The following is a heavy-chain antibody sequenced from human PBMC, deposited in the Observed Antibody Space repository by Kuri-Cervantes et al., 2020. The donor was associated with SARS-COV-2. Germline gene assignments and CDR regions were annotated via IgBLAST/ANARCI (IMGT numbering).Heavy chain of an antibody. V-gene: IGHV4-38-2*02. CDR1: GYSISRGYY. D-gene: IGHD2-15*01. CDR3: ARVEDYCSGGTCYFRNNWFDP. J-gene: IGHJ5*02. CDR2: IYHSGST. Sequence: SETLSLTCTVSGYSISRGYYWGRIRQPPGKGLEWIASIYHSGSTYDNPSLKSRVTISVDTSKNQFSLKLSSVTAADTAVYYCARVEDYCSGGTCYFRNNWFDPWGQGTLVTVSS.